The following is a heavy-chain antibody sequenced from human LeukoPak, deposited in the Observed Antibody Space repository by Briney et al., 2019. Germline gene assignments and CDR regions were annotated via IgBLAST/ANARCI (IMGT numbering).Heavy chain of an antibody. D-gene: IGHD1-1*01. V-gene: IGHV1-46*01. CDR1: GYTFTSYD. CDR3: ARNVGSGLDY. J-gene: IGHJ4*02. CDR2: IDPSRGST. Sequence: ASVKVSCKASGYTFTSYDINWVRQAPGQGLDWMGFIDPSRGSTSYAQKFQGRVTMTRDVSTSTVYMDLSGLTSEDTAIYYCARNVGSGLDYWGQGTLVTVSS.